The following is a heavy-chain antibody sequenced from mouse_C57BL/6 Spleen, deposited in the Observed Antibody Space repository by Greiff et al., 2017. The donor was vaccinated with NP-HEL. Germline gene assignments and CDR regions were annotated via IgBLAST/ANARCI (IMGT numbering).Heavy chain of an antibody. CDR2: FYPGSGSI. Sequence: QVQLQQSGAELVKPGASVKLSCKASGYTFTEYTIHWVKQRSGQGLEWIGWFYPGSGSIKYNEKFKDKATLTADKSSSTVYMELSRLTSEDSAVYFCARHGIYYDYDDGSYYFDYWGQGTTLTVSS. V-gene: IGHV1-62-2*01. D-gene: IGHD2-4*01. CDR1: GYTFTEYT. CDR3: ARHGIYYDYDDGSYYFDY. J-gene: IGHJ2*01.